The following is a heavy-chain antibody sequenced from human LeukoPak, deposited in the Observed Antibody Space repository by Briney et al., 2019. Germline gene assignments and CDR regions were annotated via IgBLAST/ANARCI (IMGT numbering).Heavy chain of an antibody. CDR3: AKDLSFGSGKSLK. V-gene: IGHV3-30*18. J-gene: IGHJ4*02. CDR2: ISYDGNIE. Sequence: PGRSLRLSCAASGFTFTTYGMHWVRQTPGKGLEWLAVISYDGNIEYYADSVKGRFTISRDNSKGTLYLQMNSLRVEDTAVYYCAKDLSFGSGKSLKWGQGTLVTVSS. CDR1: GFTFTTYG. D-gene: IGHD3-10*01.